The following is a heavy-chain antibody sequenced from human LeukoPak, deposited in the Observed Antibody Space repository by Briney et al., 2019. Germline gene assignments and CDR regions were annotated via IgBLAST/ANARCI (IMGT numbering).Heavy chain of an antibody. CDR3: ANHAYSGSYFGY. CDR1: GFTFSTYS. V-gene: IGHV3-21*01. Sequence: GGSLRLSCAASGFTFSTYSMNWVRQAPGKGLEWVSSISSSNSYIYYADSVKGRFTISRDNAKNSLYQQMNSLRAEDTAVYYCANHAYSGSYFGYWGQGTLVTVSS. CDR2: ISSSNSYI. D-gene: IGHD1-26*01. J-gene: IGHJ4*02.